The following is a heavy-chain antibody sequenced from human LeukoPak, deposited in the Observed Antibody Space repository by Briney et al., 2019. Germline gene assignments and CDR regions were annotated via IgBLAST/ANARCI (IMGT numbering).Heavy chain of an antibody. CDR3: AKDRVSPGFNLFDP. D-gene: IGHD2/OR15-2a*01. Sequence: GGSLRLSCAASGFTFSSYPISWVRQAPGKGLEWVSAISGSGRLTYYAESVKGRFTISRDNSKSTLFLQMNSLRAEDTAIYYCAKDRVSPGFNLFDPWGQGTLVTVSS. CDR1: GFTFSSYP. V-gene: IGHV3-23*01. CDR2: ISGSGRLT. J-gene: IGHJ5*02.